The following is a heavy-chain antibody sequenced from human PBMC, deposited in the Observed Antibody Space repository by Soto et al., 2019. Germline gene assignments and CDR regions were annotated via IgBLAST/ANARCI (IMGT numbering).Heavy chain of an antibody. CDR2: IYYSGST. D-gene: IGHD5-12*01. CDR3: ARRLGGDGYEIWGYYFDY. J-gene: IGHJ4*02. Sequence: QLQLQESGPGLVKPSETLSLTCTVSGGSISSSSYYWGWIRQPPGKGLEWIGSIYYSGSTYYNPALKSRVTISVDTSKTQFSLKLSSVTAADTAVYYCARRLGGDGYEIWGYYFDYWGQGTLVTVSS. V-gene: IGHV4-39*01. CDR1: GGSISSSSYY.